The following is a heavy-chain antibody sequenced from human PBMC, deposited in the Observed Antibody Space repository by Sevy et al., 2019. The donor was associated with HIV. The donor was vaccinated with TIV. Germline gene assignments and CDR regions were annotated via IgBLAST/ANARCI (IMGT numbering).Heavy chain of an antibody. J-gene: IGHJ4*02. Sequence: GGSLRLSCAASGFNFRNVWMSWVRQAPGKGLEWIGLIKSNTDGGTTEYGAPVKGGITISRDDSKNTLFLQVNSLKAEDTALYYCATINTVGSLAYWGRGTLVIVSS. CDR3: ATINTVGSLAY. V-gene: IGHV3-15*01. CDR1: GFNFRNVW. D-gene: IGHD2-15*01. CDR2: IKSNTDGGTT.